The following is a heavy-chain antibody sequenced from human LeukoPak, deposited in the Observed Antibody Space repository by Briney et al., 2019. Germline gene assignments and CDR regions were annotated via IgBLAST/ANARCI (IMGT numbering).Heavy chain of an antibody. V-gene: IGHV3-7*03. CDR2: IKQDGSEK. J-gene: IGHJ4*02. Sequence: GGSLRLSCAASGFIFSSYWMSWVRQAPGKGLEWVANIKQDGSEKYYVDSVKGRFTISRDNAKNTLYLQMNSLRAEDTAVYYCARAPSPAGPEYWGQGTLVTVSS. CDR1: GFIFSSYW. D-gene: IGHD1-14*01. CDR3: ARAPSPAGPEY.